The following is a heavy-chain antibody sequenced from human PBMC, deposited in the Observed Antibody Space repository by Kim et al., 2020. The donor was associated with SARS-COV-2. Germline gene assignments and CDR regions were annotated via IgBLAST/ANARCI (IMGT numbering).Heavy chain of an antibody. CDR3: ARPGVLGPTYWFDP. D-gene: IGHD1-26*01. V-gene: IGHV3-30*14. J-gene: IGHJ5*02. CDR2: ISSDGSYK. Sequence: GGSLRLSCAASGFTFSAYAMLWVRQAPGKGPEWVAVISSDGSYKFYADSVKGRFTISRDSSKNTLYLQMNSLRAEDTAVYYCARPGVLGPTYWFDPWGPGTLVPVSS. CDR1: GFTFSAYA.